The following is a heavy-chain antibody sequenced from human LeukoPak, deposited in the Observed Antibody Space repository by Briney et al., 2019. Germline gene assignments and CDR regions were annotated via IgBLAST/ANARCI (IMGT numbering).Heavy chain of an antibody. V-gene: IGHV4-59*02. J-gene: IGHJ6*03. CDR1: SGLVSSDY. CDR3: ARGRVSSSTWYSTYYYFFYMDF. D-gene: IGHD4-11*01. Sequence: SETLSLTCTVYSGLVSSDYWTWIRQPPGKGLEWIGYVDHTGSTKFNPSLNGRVSISRDTSNNFFSLRLRSVTAADTAVYFCARGRVSSSTWYSTYYYFFYMDFWGKGTTVTVSS. CDR2: VDHTGST.